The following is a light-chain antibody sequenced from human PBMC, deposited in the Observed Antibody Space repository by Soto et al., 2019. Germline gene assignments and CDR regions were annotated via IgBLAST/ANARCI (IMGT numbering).Light chain of an antibody. CDR1: QSISSW. V-gene: IGKV1-5*03. Sequence: DIQMTQSPSTLSASVGDRVTITCRASQSISSWLAWYQQKPGKAPKLLIYKASSLESGVPSRFSGGGSGTEFSRTISSLQPDDFATYYCQQYNTPWTFGQGTKVEIK. CDR3: QQYNTPWT. CDR2: KAS. J-gene: IGKJ1*01.